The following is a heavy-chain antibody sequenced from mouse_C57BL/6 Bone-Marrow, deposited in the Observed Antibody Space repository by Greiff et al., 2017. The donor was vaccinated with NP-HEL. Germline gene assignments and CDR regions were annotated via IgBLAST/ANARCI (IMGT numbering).Heavy chain of an antibody. CDR1: GYTFTSYG. Sequence: QVQLQQSGAELARPGASVKLSCKASGYTFTSYGISWVKQRTGQGLEWIGEIYPRSGNTYYNEKFKGKATLTADTYSSTAYMELRRLTSEDPAVDFCANTPWYFDVWGTGTTVTVSS. V-gene: IGHV1-81*01. CDR2: IYPRSGNT. CDR3: ANTPWYFDV. J-gene: IGHJ1*03.